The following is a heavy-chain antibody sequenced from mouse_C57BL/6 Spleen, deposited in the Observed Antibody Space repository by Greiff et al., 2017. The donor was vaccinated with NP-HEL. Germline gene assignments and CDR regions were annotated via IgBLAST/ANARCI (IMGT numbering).Heavy chain of an antibody. V-gene: IGHV5-6*01. D-gene: IGHD2-12*01. Sequence: EVQRVESGGDLVKPGGSLKLSCAASGFTFSSYGMSWVRQTPDKRLEWVATISSGSSYTYYPDSVKGRFTISRDNTKNTLYLQMSSLKSEDTAMYYCARPPGSYYSFDYWGQGTTLTVSS. J-gene: IGHJ2*01. CDR1: GFTFSSYG. CDR2: ISSGSSYT. CDR3: ARPPGSYYSFDY.